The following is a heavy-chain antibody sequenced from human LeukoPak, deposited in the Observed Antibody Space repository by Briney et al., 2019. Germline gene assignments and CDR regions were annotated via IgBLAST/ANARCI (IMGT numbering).Heavy chain of an antibody. V-gene: IGHV4-4*07. CDR3: AREGDGLWFGEHHFDY. D-gene: IGHD3-10*01. CDR2: IYTSGST. J-gene: IGHJ4*02. CDR1: GGSFSSYY. Sequence: SETLSLTCAVYGGSFSSYYWSWIRQPAGKGLEWIGRIYTSGSTNYNPSLKSRVTMSVDTSKNQFSPKLSSVTAADTAVYYCAREGDGLWFGEHHFDYWGQGTLVTVSS.